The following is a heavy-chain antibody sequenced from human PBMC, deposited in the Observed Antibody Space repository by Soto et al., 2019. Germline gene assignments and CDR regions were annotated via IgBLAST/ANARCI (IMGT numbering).Heavy chain of an antibody. Sequence: GGSLRLSCAASGFTFSNAWMNWVRQAPGKGLEWVGRIKSKTDGGTTDYAAPVKGRFTISRDDSKNTLYLQMNSLKTEDTAVYYCTTIFLLYSSSWKDYWGQGTLVTVSS. V-gene: IGHV3-15*07. D-gene: IGHD6-13*01. CDR1: GFTFSNAW. CDR3: TTIFLLYSSSWKDY. CDR2: IKSKTDGGTT. J-gene: IGHJ4*02.